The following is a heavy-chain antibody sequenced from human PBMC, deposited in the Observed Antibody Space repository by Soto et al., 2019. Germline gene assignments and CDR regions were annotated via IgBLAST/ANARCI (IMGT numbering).Heavy chain of an antibody. V-gene: IGHV3-7*01. Sequence: EVQLVESGGGLVQPGGSLRLSCAASGFTFSSHWMKWVRQAPGKRLEWVASINQDGSEKYYVDSVKGRFTISRDNAKNSLYLQMNSLRAEDTAVYYCAYSSAYAYWFDPWGQGTLVTVSS. CDR3: AYSSAYAYWFDP. J-gene: IGHJ5*02. CDR2: INQDGSEK. D-gene: IGHD6-19*01. CDR1: GFTFSSHW.